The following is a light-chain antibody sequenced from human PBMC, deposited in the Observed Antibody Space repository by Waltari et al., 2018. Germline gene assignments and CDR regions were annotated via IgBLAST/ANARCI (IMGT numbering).Light chain of an antibody. J-gene: IGKJ1*01. CDR3: QQYNKWPPGT. CDR1: QSVSSD. V-gene: IGKV3-15*01. CDR2: GAS. Sequence: EVVLTQSPATLSVSLGERATLSCRASQSVSSDLAWDQQKPGQAPRLIIHGASIRATGIPARFSGSGSGTEFTLTISSLQSEDSAVYYCQQYNKWPPGTFGQGTKVEIK.